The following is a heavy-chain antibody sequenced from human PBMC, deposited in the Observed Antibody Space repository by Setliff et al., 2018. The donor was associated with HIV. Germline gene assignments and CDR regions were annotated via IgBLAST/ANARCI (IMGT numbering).Heavy chain of an antibody. V-gene: IGHV3-23*01. CDR3: AKPTSGLYPRSFDL. CDR1: GFAFSTFD. D-gene: IGHD3-3*01. J-gene: IGHJ3*01. Sequence: PGGSLRLSCEASGFAFSTFDMNWVRQTPEKGLEWVSAISPGSDITYYADSVKGRFTISRDDAKNMLFLQMNSLGPEDTAIYYCAKPTSGLYPRSFDLWGQGTKVTVSS. CDR2: ISPGSDIT.